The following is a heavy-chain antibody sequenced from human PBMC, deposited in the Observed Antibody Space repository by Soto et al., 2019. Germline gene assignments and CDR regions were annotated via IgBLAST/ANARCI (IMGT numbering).Heavy chain of an antibody. D-gene: IGHD1-1*01. CDR1: GDSVSSNSAT. CDR2: TYYRSKWYN. CDR3: GRAHLGSDRYILEPFDP. V-gene: IGHV6-1*01. Sequence: PSQTLSLTCAISGDSVSSNSATWNWIRQSPSRGLEWLGRTYYRSKWYNDYAISVRRRITINPDTSKNPFSLPLNSVIPEDTAVYYCGRAHLGSDRYILEPFDPWGQGTLVTVSS. J-gene: IGHJ5*02.